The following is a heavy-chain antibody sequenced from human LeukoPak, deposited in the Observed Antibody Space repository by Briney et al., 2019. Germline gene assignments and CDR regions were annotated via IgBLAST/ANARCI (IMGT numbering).Heavy chain of an antibody. V-gene: IGHV3-23*01. CDR1: GFTFTSYN. Sequence: PRGSLRFSCAASGFTFTSYNMAWVRQFPGKGLEWVSAITGNAGDRHYAESVRGRFTISRDTSKNTVYLQLNSLRVEDTAIFYCAREVAMRPIMIIDNWGQGILVTVSS. CDR3: AREVAMRPIMIIDN. J-gene: IGHJ4*02. CDR2: ITGNAGDR. D-gene: IGHD3-16*01.